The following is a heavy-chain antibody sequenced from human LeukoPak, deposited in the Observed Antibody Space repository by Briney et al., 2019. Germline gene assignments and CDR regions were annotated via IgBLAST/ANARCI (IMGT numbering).Heavy chain of an antibody. CDR2: INHSGST. CDR1: GGSFSGYY. J-gene: IGHJ4*02. V-gene: IGHV4-34*01. Sequence: SETLSLTCAVYGGSFSGYYWSWIRQPPGKGLEWIGEINHSGSTNYNPSLKSRVTISVDTSKNQFSLKLSSVTAADTAVYYCARHPPRWGSGSYYTYYFDYWGQGTLVTVSS. D-gene: IGHD3-10*01. CDR3: ARHPPRWGSGSYYTYYFDY.